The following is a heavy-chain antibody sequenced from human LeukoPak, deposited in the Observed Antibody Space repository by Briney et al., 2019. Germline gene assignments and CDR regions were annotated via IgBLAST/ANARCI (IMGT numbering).Heavy chain of an antibody. J-gene: IGHJ6*02. V-gene: IGHV4-34*01. D-gene: IGHD2-2*01. CDR3: ARAILVVPAGFYYYYGMDV. CDR2: INHSGST. CDR1: GGSFSGYY. Sequence: SETLSLTCAVYGGSFSGYYWSWIRQPPGKGLEWIGEINHSGSTNYNPSLKSRVTISVDTSKNQFSLKLSSVPAADTAVYYSARAILVVPAGFYYYYGMDVWGQGTTVTVSS.